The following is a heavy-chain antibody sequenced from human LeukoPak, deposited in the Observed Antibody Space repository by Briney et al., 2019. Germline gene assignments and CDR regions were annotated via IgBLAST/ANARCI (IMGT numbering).Heavy chain of an antibody. CDR1: GYSFTSYW. D-gene: IGHD3-3*01. CDR3: ARSLYDFWSGYYPTFDY. J-gene: IGHJ4*02. V-gene: IGHV5-51*01. CDR2: IYPGDSDT. Sequence: GASLQISCKGSGYSFTSYWIGWVRQLPGKGLEWMGIIYPGDSDTRYSPSFQGQVTISADKSISTAYLQWSSLKASDTAMYYCARSLYDFWSGYYPTFDYWGQGTLVTVSS.